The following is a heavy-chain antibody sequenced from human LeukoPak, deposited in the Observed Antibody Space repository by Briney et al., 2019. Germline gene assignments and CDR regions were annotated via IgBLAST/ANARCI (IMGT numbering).Heavy chain of an antibody. D-gene: IGHD5-18*01. J-gene: IGHJ5*02. V-gene: IGHV4-59*01. CDR3: ARDIISEYSKSHSIFDP. CDR1: GDSISNYY. CDR2: IYYRGST. Sequence: SETLSLTCAVSGDSISNYYWSWIRQPPGKGLEWIGYIYYRGSTSYNPSLKSRVTISVDTSKNQFSLRLNSVTAADTAVYYCARDIISEYSKSHSIFDPGGQGTLVTVSA.